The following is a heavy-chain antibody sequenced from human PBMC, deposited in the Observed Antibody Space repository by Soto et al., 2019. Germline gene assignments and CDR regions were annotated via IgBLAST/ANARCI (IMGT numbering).Heavy chain of an antibody. Sequence: QVQLQESGPGLVKPSETLSLTCTVSGGSISSYYWSWIRQPPGKGLEWIGYIYYTRSTNYNPSLKSRGTISVDSSKYQFSLKLSSVTAADMAVYYCARAWGEAFDFWGQGTLVTVSS. CDR2: IYYTRST. CDR1: GGSISSYY. V-gene: IGHV4-59*01. CDR3: ARAWGEAFDF. D-gene: IGHD3-16*01. J-gene: IGHJ4*02.